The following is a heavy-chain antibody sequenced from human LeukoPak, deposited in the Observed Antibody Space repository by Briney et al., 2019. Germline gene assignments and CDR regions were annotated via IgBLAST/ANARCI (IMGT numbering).Heavy chain of an antibody. V-gene: IGHV4-59*08. CDR1: DGSISGYY. J-gene: IGHJ4*02. CDR3: ARRRQLWSGIDY. Sequence: SETLSLTCTVSDGSISGYYWNWIRQPPGKGLEWIGYIYYGGSTNYNPSLKGRVTISLDTSKNHLSLTLSSVTAADTAVYYCARRRQLWSGIDYWGQGTLVTVSS. D-gene: IGHD5-18*01. CDR2: IYYGGST.